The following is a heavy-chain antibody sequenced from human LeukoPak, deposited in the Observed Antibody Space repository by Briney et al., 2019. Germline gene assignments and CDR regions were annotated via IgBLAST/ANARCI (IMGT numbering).Heavy chain of an antibody. CDR1: GGTFSSYA. V-gene: IGHV1-69*05. D-gene: IGHD4-11*01. CDR2: IIPIFGTA. J-gene: IGHJ4*02. Sequence: SVKVSCKASGGTFSSYAISWVRQAPGRGLEWMGTIIPIFGTANYAQKFQGRVTITTDESTSTAYMELSSLRSEDTAVYYCASDHDYRAFDYWGQGTLVTVSS. CDR3: ASDHDYRAFDY.